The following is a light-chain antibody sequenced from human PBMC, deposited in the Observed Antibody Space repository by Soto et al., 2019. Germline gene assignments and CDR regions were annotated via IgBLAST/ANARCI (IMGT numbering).Light chain of an antibody. J-gene: IGKJ3*01. V-gene: IGKV1-5*01. Sequence: DIQMTQSPSTLSASVGDRVTITCRASQSISRSLAWYQQKPGKAPNLLIYNASSLESGVPSRFSGSGFGTEFTLTISSLQPDDFATYYCQQYNSYLLTFGPGTKVD. CDR2: NAS. CDR3: QQYNSYLLT. CDR1: QSISRS.